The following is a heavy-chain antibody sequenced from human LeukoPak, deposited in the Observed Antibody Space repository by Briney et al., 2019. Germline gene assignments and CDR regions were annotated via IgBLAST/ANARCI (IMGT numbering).Heavy chain of an antibody. V-gene: IGHV1-2*02. CDR3: ARGRGGATTGFDH. CDR1: GYTFSGYY. Sequence: ASVKVSCEASGYTFSGYYMHWVRQAPGQGLESMGWINSNSGARNYAPNFQGRVTFSRDNAISTAYMELSNLRSDGTATYFCARGRGGATTGFDHWGQGTLVTVAS. CDR2: INSNSGAR. J-gene: IGHJ4*02. D-gene: IGHD1-26*01.